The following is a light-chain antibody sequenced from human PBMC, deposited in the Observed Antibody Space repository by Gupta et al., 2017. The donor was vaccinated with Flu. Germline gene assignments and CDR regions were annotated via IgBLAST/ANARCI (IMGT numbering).Light chain of an antibody. CDR2: DAS. CDR3: QHRYITPHTLT. J-gene: IGKJ3*01. V-gene: IGKV1-39*01. Sequence: IQMTQSPSSLSASVGDRVTITCRASQSISSYLNLYQQKPGKAPKLLIYDASSLQSGVPSRFSCSGSGTDFTLTITSLQPEDVATYYCQHRYITPHTLTFGPGTKVEIK. CDR1: QSISSY.